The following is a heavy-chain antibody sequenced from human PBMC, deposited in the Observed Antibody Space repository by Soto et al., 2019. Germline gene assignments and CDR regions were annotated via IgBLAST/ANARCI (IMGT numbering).Heavy chain of an antibody. Sequence: ASVKVSCKASGYTFTSYGISWVRQAPGQGLEWMGWISAYNGNTNYAQKLQGRVTMTTDTSTSTAYMELRSLRSDDTAVYYCARDSYCGADSGTLDAFDIWGQGTMVTVSS. CDR2: ISAYNGNT. CDR3: ARDSYCGADSGTLDAFDI. D-gene: IGHD2-21*02. J-gene: IGHJ3*02. CDR1: GYTFTSYG. V-gene: IGHV1-18*01.